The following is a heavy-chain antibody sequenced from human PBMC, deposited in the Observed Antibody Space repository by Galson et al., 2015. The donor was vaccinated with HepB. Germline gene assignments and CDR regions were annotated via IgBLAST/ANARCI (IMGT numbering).Heavy chain of an antibody. CDR3: ARHPLPKAPRSRHYYGSGSYVWFDP. Sequence: LSLTCTVSGGSISSSSYYWGWIRQPPGKGLEWIGSIYYSGSTYYNPSLKSRVTISVDTSKNQFSLKLSSVAAADTAVYYCARHPLPKAPRSRHYYGSGSYVWFDPWGQGTLVTVSS. J-gene: IGHJ5*02. CDR2: IYYSGST. D-gene: IGHD3-10*01. CDR1: GGSISSSSYY. V-gene: IGHV4-39*01.